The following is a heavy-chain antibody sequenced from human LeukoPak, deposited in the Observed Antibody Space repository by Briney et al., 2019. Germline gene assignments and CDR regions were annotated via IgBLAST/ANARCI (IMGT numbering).Heavy chain of an antibody. CDR3: ARDSILWFGESNYYYYGMDV. CDR2: IKQDGSEK. J-gene: IGHJ6*04. D-gene: IGHD3-10*01. V-gene: IGHV3-7*01. Sequence: GGSLRLSCAASGFTFSIYWMSWVRQAPGKGLEWVANIKQDGSEKYYVDSVRGRFTISRDNAKNSLYLQMNSLRAEDTAVYYCARDSILWFGESNYYYYGMDVWGKGTTVTVSS. CDR1: GFTFSIYW.